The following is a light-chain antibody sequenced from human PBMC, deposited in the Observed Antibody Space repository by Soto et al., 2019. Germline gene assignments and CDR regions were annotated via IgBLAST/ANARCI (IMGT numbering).Light chain of an antibody. V-gene: IGLV1-44*01. CDR2: VDS. J-gene: IGLJ2*01. CDR3: ATWDDDLYTPI. CDR1: SSNIGTNT. Sequence: QSVLTQPPSASGTPGQRVTISCSGSSSNIGTNTVNWYQQLPGTAPKLLIYVDSQRPSGVPDRFSGSKSGTSASLAITGLRSDDEADYYCATWDDDLYTPIIGGGTKLTVL.